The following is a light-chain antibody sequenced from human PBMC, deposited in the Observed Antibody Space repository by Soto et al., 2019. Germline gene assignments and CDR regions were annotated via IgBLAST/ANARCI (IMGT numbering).Light chain of an antibody. V-gene: IGKV1-8*01. CDR2: AAS. J-gene: IGKJ1*01. Sequence: IQMTQSPSSVSASVGDRCTITCRASQGISSYLAWYQLKPGKAPKLLIYAASTLQSGVPSRFSGSGSGTDFTLTISCLQSEDFATYYCQQYYSYPSFGQGTKVDIK. CDR3: QQYYSYPS. CDR1: QGISSY.